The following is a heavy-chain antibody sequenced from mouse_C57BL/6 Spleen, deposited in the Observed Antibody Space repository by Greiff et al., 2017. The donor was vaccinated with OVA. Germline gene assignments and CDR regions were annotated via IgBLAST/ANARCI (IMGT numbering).Heavy chain of an antibody. V-gene: IGHV1-62-2*01. CDR1: GYTFTEYT. J-gene: IGHJ4*01. D-gene: IGHD1-1*01. CDR2: FYPGSGSI. CDR3: ARHETGYYGSNYAMDY. Sequence: VKLVESGAELVKPGASVKLSCKASGYTFTEYTIHWVKQRSGQGLEWIGWFYPGSGSIKYNEKFKDKATLTADKSSSTVYMELSRLTSEDSAVYFCARHETGYYGSNYAMDYWGQGTSVTVSS.